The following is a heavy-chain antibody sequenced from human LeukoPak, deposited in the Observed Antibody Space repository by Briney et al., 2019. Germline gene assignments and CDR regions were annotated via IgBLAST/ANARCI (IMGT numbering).Heavy chain of an antibody. D-gene: IGHD3-10*01. Sequence: GRSLRLSCAASGFTFSSYAMHWVRQAPGKGLEWVAVISYDGSNKYYADSVKGRFTISRDSSKNTLYLQMNSLRAEDTAVYYCARDSDQTLTYWGQGTLVTVSS. J-gene: IGHJ4*02. CDR2: ISYDGSNK. V-gene: IGHV3-30-3*01. CDR3: ARDSDQTLTY. CDR1: GFTFSSYA.